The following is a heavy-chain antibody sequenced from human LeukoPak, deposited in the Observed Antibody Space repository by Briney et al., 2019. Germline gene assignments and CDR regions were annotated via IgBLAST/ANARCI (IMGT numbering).Heavy chain of an antibody. CDR2: INSDGSST. J-gene: IGHJ6*03. CDR1: GFTFSSYW. D-gene: IGHD2-21*01. V-gene: IGHV3-74*01. Sequence: GGSLRLSCAASGFTFSSYWMHWVRQAPGKGLVWVSRINSDGSSTSYADSAKGRFTISRDNSKNTVYLQMNSVRAADTAKYYCAKGHINTGAYLYMDVWGKGTTVTVSS. CDR3: AKGHINTGAYLYMDV.